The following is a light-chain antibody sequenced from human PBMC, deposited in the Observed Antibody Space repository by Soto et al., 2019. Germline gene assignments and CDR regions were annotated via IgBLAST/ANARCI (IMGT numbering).Light chain of an antibody. CDR2: WSS. Sequence: DIVLTQFPDSLAVSPGERATINCKSSQSVLYRSNNKNYLAWYQQKPGQPPKLLIYWSSTRESGVPDRFSGSGSGTDFTLTISSLQAEDVQIYYCQQYYNIPWTFGQGSKVEIK. V-gene: IGKV4-1*01. J-gene: IGKJ1*01. CDR3: QQYYNIPWT. CDR1: QSVLYRSNNKNY.